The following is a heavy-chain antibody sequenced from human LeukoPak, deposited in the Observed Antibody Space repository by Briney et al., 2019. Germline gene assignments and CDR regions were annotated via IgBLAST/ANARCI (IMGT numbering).Heavy chain of an antibody. CDR3: ARVRGSSGSYEYYHYMDV. CDR1: GGSISSYY. Sequence: SETLSLTCTVSGGSISSYYWSWIRQPPGKGLEWIGCIYYSGSTNYNPSFKSRVTISVDTSKNQFSLKLSSVTAADTAVYYCARVRGSSGSYEYYHYMDVWGKGTTVTISS. J-gene: IGHJ6*03. CDR2: IYYSGST. V-gene: IGHV4-59*01. D-gene: IGHD1-26*01.